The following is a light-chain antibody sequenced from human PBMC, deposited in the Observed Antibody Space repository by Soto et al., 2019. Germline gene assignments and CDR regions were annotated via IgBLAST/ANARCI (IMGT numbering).Light chain of an antibody. V-gene: IGKV1-5*01. J-gene: IGKJ1*01. CDR3: QQYYKWPPWT. Sequence: DIQMTQSPSTLSASVGDRVTITCRASQSIRSLLAWYQQKPGKAPKVLIYDASSLGSGVPSRFSGSGSGTEFTLTISSLQSEDFAVYYCQQYYKWPPWTFGQGTKVDIK. CDR2: DAS. CDR1: QSIRSL.